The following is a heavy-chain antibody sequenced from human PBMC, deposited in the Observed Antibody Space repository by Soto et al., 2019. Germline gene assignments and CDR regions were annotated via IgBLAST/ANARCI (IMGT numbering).Heavy chain of an antibody. CDR3: AHRPPYDFWSGYYYDWFDP. J-gene: IGHJ5*02. CDR1: GFSLSTSGVG. V-gene: IGHV2-5*02. D-gene: IGHD3-3*01. Sequence: QITLKESGPTLVKPTQTLTLTCTFSGFSLSTSGVGVGWIRQPPGKALEWLALIYWDDDKRYSPSLKSRLTITKDTSKNQVVLTMTNMDPVDTATYYCAHRPPYDFWSGYYYDWFDPWGQGTLVTVSS. CDR2: IYWDDDK.